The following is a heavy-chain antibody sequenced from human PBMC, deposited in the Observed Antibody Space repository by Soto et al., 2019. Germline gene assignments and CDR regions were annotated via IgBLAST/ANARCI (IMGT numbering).Heavy chain of an antibody. V-gene: IGHV3-33*01. J-gene: IGHJ6*02. Sequence: QVQLVESGGGVVQPGRSLRLSCAASGFTFSSYGMHWVRQAPGKGLEWVAVIWYDGSNKYYADSVKGRFTISRDNSKNTLYLQMNSRRAEDTAVYYCARDVGSSSWYAPYYYYGMDVWGQGTTVTVSS. CDR1: GFTFSSYG. CDR2: IWYDGSNK. D-gene: IGHD6-13*01. CDR3: ARDVGSSSWYAPYYYYGMDV.